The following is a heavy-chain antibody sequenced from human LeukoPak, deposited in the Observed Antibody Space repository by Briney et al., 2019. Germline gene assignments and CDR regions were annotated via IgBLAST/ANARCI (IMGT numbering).Heavy chain of an antibody. CDR3: ARGSAAAGLPFDY. CDR2: ISSSSSTI. Sequence: SGGSLRLSCAASGFTFSSYSMNWVRQAPGKGLEWVSYISSSSSTIYYADSVKGRFTISRDNAKNSLYLQMNSLRAEDTAVYYCARGSAAAGLPFDYWGQGALVTVSS. V-gene: IGHV3-48*01. J-gene: IGHJ4*02. D-gene: IGHD6-13*01. CDR1: GFTFSSYS.